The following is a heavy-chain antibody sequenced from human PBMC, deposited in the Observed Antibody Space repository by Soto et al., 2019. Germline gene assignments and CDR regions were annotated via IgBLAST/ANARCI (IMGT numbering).Heavy chain of an antibody. CDR2: ISSSGDIP. J-gene: IGHJ4*02. CDR3: AKVNSIVGDGDHDY. Sequence: EVQLLESGGGLVQPGGSLRLSCAASGFTLTTYAMSWVRQPPGKGLEWVSGISSSGDIPYYADSVKGRFTISRDQSKKTVYLQMNSLRAEDTALYYCAKVNSIVGDGDHDYWGQGTLVSVSS. D-gene: IGHD4-17*01. CDR1: GFTLTTYA. V-gene: IGHV3-23*01.